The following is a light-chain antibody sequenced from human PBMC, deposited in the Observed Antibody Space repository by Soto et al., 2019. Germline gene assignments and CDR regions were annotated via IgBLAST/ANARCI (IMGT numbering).Light chain of an antibody. Sequence: DIQLTQSPSTLSASGGDRVTITCRASQNIFTWLAWYQQKPETAPKVLIYNASNLESGVPSRFSGGGSGTEFTLTISSLQPDDFATYYCQQYDSFWTLGQGTKVDTK. CDR3: QQYDSFWT. J-gene: IGKJ1*01. CDR1: QNIFTW. V-gene: IGKV1-5*01. CDR2: NAS.